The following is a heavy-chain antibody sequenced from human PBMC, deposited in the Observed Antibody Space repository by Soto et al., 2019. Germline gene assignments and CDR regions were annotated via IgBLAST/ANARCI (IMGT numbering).Heavy chain of an antibody. D-gene: IGHD1-26*01. J-gene: IGHJ4*02. CDR1: GFIFSDHY. Sequence: VQLVESGGGLVQPGGSLRLSCAASGFIFSDHYMDWVRQAPGKGLEWVGRIKNKANSYTTEYAASVKGRFTISRDDSKTSLYLKMNSLKTEDTAVYYCTRISLVGATGGRYFDSWGQGTLLTVSS. CDR3: TRISLVGATGGRYFDS. CDR2: IKNKANSYTT. V-gene: IGHV3-72*01.